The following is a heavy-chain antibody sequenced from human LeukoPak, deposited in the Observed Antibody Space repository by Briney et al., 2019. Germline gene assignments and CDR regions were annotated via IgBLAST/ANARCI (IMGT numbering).Heavy chain of an antibody. V-gene: IGHV1-69*06. CDR3: ARDQVGGVVMGKVYYYYYMDV. CDR1: GSTFSSYA. Sequence: GASVKVSCKASGSTFSSYAISWVRQAPGQGLEWMGGIIPIFGTANYAQKFQGRVTITADKSTSTAYMELSSLRSEDTAVYYCARDQVGGVVMGKVYYYYYMDVWGKGTTVTVSS. CDR2: IIPIFGTA. D-gene: IGHD3-3*01. J-gene: IGHJ6*03.